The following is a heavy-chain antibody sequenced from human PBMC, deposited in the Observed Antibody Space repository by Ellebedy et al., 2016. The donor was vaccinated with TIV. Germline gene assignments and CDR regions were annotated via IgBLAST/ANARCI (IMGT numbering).Heavy chain of an antibody. J-gene: IGHJ6*03. Sequence: SETLSLXXAVFGGSFSDYYWSWIRQSPGKGLEWIGEINHSGSTNYNPSLKSRVTISVDTSKNQFSLRLSSVTAADTAMYYCARGNYYYYYYMDVWGKGTTVTVSS. V-gene: IGHV4-34*01. CDR3: ARGNYYYYYYMDV. CDR2: INHSGST. CDR1: GGSFSDYY.